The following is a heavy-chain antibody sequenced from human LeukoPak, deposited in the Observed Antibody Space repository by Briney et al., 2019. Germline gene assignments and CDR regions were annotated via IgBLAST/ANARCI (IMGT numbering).Heavy chain of an antibody. D-gene: IGHD6-13*01. CDR2: IYYGGCI. CDR1: GASIKTYY. J-gene: IGHJ4*02. CDR3: ARAGIQYSSSWFGIDS. Sequence: PSETLSLTCSVSGASIKTYYWSWVRQSTGKGLEWLAYIYYGGCINYNPSPSLTRRLTISVDTSKSQFSLELTSVTAADTAVYYCARAGIQYSSSWFGIDSWGQGTLVAVSS. V-gene: IGHV4-59*01.